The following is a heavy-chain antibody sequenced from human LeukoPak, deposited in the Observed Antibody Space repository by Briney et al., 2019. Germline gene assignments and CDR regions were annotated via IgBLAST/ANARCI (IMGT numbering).Heavy chain of an antibody. CDR3: ARVRWLVTQRQYYYYMDV. Sequence: ASVKVSCKASGYTFTSYGISWVRQAPGQGLEWMGWISPYNGNTNYAQKLQGRVTMTTDTSTSTAYMKLRSLRSDDTAVYYCARVRWLVTQRQYYYYMDVWGKGTTVTISS. CDR2: ISPYNGNT. CDR1: GYTFTSYG. J-gene: IGHJ6*03. D-gene: IGHD5-24*01. V-gene: IGHV1-18*01.